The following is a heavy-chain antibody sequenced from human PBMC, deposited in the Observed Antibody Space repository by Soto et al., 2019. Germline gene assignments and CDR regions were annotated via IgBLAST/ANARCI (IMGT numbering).Heavy chain of an antibody. V-gene: IGHV1-18*01. CDR1: GYTFSNYG. J-gene: IGHJ6*02. Sequence: QVQLVQSGPEVKKPGASVKVSCKASGYTFSNYGITWVRQAPGQGLEWMGWINACNGERNYAQKLQGTDTMTTATSTSTAYMELKSLKSDDTAVYYCARRGAPPYYYYGLDVWGQGTTVTVSS. D-gene: IGHD3-16*01. CDR2: INACNGER. CDR3: ARRGAPPYYYYGLDV.